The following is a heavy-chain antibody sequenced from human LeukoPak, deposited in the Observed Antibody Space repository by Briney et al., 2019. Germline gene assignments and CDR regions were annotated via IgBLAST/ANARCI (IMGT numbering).Heavy chain of an antibody. Sequence: SETLSLTCTVSGGSISSYYWSWIRQPPGKGLEWIGYIYYSGSTNYNPSLKSRVTISVDTSKNQFSLKLSSVTAADTAVYYCARTDIVVVPAAITPQYYFDYWGQGTLVTVSS. V-gene: IGHV4-59*08. CDR3: ARTDIVVVPAAITPQYYFDY. D-gene: IGHD2-2*02. J-gene: IGHJ4*02. CDR2: IYYSGST. CDR1: GGSISSYY.